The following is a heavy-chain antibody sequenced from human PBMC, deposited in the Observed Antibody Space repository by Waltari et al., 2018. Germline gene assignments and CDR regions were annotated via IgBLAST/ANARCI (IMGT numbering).Heavy chain of an antibody. D-gene: IGHD4-4*01. J-gene: IGHJ5*02. Sequence: EVQLVESGGGLVQPGGSLRLSCAASGFTFSSYSMNWVRQAPGKGLEWVSYISSSSSTIYYADSVKGRFTISRDNAKNSLYLQMNSLRAEDTAVYYCARGVYSNYEWFDPWGQGTLVTVSS. CDR3: ARGVYSNYEWFDP. CDR2: ISSSSSTI. CDR1: GFTFSSYS. V-gene: IGHV3-48*04.